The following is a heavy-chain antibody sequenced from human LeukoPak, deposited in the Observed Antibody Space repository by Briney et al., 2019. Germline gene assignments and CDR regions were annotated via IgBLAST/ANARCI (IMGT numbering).Heavy chain of an antibody. Sequence: ASVKVSCKASGYTFTGYYMHWVRQAPGQGLEWMGWINPNSGGTNYAQKFQGRVTMTRDTSISTAYMELSRLRSDDTAVYYCARDSGKPNYYYYMDVWGKGTTVTVSS. CDR3: ARDSGKPNYYYYMDV. D-gene: IGHD1-26*01. J-gene: IGHJ6*03. CDR1: GYTFTGYY. V-gene: IGHV1-2*02. CDR2: INPNSGGT.